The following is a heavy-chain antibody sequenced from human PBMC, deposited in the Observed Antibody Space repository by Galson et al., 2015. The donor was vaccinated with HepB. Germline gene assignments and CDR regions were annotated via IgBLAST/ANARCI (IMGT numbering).Heavy chain of an antibody. Sequence: SLRLSCAASGFTFSSYAMHWVRQAPGKGLEWVAVISYDGSNKYYADSVKGRFTISRDNSKNTLYLQMNSLRAEDTAVYYCAKGGEMATNDYWGRGTLVTVSS. CDR2: ISYDGSNK. J-gene: IGHJ4*02. CDR3: AKGGEMATNDY. D-gene: IGHD5-24*01. V-gene: IGHV3-30*04. CDR1: GFTFSSYA.